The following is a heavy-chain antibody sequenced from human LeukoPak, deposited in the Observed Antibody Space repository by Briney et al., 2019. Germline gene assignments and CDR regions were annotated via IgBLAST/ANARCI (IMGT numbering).Heavy chain of an antibody. J-gene: IGHJ5*02. D-gene: IGHD6-13*01. CDR1: GYTLSRYG. CDR2: ISTDNGNT. CDR3: ARVPIQLPIAAAGTDNWFDP. Sequence: ASVKVSCKASGYTLSRYGMSWVRQAPGQGLEWLGWISTDNGNTEYAQKFQDRVSVTTDTSTSTAYMELRSLRSDDTAVYYCARVPIQLPIAAAGTDNWFDPWGQGTLVTVSS. V-gene: IGHV1-18*01.